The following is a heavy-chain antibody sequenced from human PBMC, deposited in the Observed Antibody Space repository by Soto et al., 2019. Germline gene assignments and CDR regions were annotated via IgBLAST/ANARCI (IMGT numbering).Heavy chain of an antibody. CDR3: SCYRRGYNYAPIFHYGLYG. Sequence: SENLCLTCTGSCGSLRSYSWSWFRQPPGKRLEWIGYIYDNGGTYYNPSLMSRVTVSVDTSKNQFSLKLSSVTAADTAVHYCSCYRRGYNYAPIFHYGLYGCVQWAT. J-gene: IGHJ6*02. D-gene: IGHD5-18*01. CDR2: IYDNGGT. V-gene: IGHV4-59*01. CDR1: CGSLRSYS.